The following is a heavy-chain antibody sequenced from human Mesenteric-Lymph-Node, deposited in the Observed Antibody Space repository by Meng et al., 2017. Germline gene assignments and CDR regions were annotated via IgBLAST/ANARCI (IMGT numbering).Heavy chain of an antibody. D-gene: IGHD3-22*01. CDR2: IYYSGST. Sequence: SETLSLTCTVSGGSISSSSYYWGWIRQPPGKGLEWIGNIYYSGSTYYNPSFKSRVTISVDTSKNQFSLELSSVTAADTAVYYCARDNSSGYYYDAFTVWGQGTVVTAS. CDR1: GGSISSSSYY. J-gene: IGHJ3*01. V-gene: IGHV4-39*07. CDR3: ARDNSSGYYYDAFTV.